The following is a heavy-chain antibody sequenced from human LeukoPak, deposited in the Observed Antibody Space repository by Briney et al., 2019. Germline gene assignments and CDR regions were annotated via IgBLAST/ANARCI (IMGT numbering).Heavy chain of an antibody. V-gene: IGHV3-9*01. CDR1: GFTFDDYA. J-gene: IGHJ4*02. D-gene: IGHD6-25*01. Sequence: GRSLRLSCAASGFTFDDYAMHWVRQAPGKGLEWVSGISWNSGSIGYADSVKGRFTISRDNAKNSLYLQMNSLRAEDTAVYYCARDTADSSGDYWGQGTLVTVSS. CDR2: ISWNSGSI. CDR3: ARDTADSSGDY.